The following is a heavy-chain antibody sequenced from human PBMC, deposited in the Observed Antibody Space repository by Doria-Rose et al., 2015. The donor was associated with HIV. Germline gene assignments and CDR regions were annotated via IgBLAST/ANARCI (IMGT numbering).Heavy chain of an antibody. CDR2: IFSDDER. Sequence: SGPVLVKPTETLTLTCTVSGVSLSSPGMGVSWIRQPPGKALEWPANIFSDDERSYKTSLKSRLIISRVTSKSQVVVTMTDMDPVDTATYYCARIKSSRWYHKYYFDFWGQGTLVIVSA. V-gene: IGHV2-26*01. CDR1: GVSLSSPGMG. CDR3: ARIKSSRWYHKYYFDF. J-gene: IGHJ4*02. D-gene: IGHD6-13*01.